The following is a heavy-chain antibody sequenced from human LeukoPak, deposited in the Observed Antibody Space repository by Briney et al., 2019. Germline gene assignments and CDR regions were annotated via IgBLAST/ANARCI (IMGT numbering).Heavy chain of an antibody. CDR1: GFTFSSYA. Sequence: GGSLRLSCAASGFTFSSYAMHWVRQAPGKGLEWVAVISYDGSNKYYADSVKGRFTISRDNSKNTLYLQMNSLRAEDTAVYYCARPNSLGYCSSASCRRYGMDVWGQGTTVTVSS. V-gene: IGHV3-30-3*01. CDR3: ARPNSLGYCSSASCRRYGMDV. J-gene: IGHJ6*02. CDR2: ISYDGSNK. D-gene: IGHD2-2*01.